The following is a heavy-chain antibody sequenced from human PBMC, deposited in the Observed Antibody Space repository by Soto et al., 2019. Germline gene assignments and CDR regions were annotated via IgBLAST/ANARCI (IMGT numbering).Heavy chain of an antibody. D-gene: IGHD5-12*01. J-gene: IGHJ4*02. Sequence: QLQLQESGSGLVKPSQTLSLTCAVSGGSISSGGYSWSWIRQPPGTGLEWIGYIYHSGSTYSIPSIKRRVTISVDRSKNQFSLKLSSVPAADTAVYYCAAGGGLPRYYWGQGTLVTVSS. CDR2: IYHSGST. CDR1: GGSISSGGYS. CDR3: AAGGGLPRYY. V-gene: IGHV4-30-2*01.